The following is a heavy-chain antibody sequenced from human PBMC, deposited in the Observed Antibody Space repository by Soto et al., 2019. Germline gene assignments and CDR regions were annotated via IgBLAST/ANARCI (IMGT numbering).Heavy chain of an antibody. V-gene: IGHV4-59*08. Sequence: SETLSLTCTVSGGSISSYYWSWIRQPPGKGLEWIGYIYYSGSTNYNPSLKSRVTISVDTSKNQFSLKLSSVTAADTAVYYCARGPDYAFWGQGTLVTVSS. CDR2: IYYSGST. J-gene: IGHJ4*02. CDR1: GGSISSYY. D-gene: IGHD3-16*01. CDR3: ARGPDYAF.